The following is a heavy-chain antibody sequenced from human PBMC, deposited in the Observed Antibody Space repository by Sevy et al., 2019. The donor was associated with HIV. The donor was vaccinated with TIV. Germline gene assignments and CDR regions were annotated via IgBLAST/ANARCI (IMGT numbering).Heavy chain of an antibody. D-gene: IGHD2-21*01. Sequence: SLKISCAASGFPFNDHAMHWVRQVPGKGLEWVSGVSWNSRNIGYADSVKGRFTISRDNANHFLYLEMNSLRPEDTAFYYCAKDINRGCDGINCYPYYYYFYGLDVWGQGTTVTASS. CDR1: GFPFNDHA. V-gene: IGHV3-9*01. J-gene: IGHJ6*02. CDR2: VSWNSRNI. CDR3: AKDINRGCDGINCYPYYYYFYGLDV.